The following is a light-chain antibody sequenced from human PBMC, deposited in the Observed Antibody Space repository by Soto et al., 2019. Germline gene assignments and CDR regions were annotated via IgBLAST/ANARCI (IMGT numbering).Light chain of an antibody. CDR3: AGWDDRLSGYV. J-gene: IGLJ1*01. CDR1: SSNVGSRF. V-gene: IGLV1-47*01. CDR2: RND. Sequence: QSVLTQPPSASGTPGQRVTISCTGSSSNVGSRFVYWYQQLTGTAPQLLIDRNDQRPSGVPDRFSGSKSGTSASLAISGRRSEDATDYYCAGWDDRLSGYVFGTGTKLSVL.